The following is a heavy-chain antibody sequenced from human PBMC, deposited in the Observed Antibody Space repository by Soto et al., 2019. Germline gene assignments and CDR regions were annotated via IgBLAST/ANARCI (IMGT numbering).Heavy chain of an antibody. CDR2: TYYRSKWYN. V-gene: IGHV6-1*01. J-gene: IGHJ4*02. D-gene: IGHD3-22*01. CDR3: ARQTLGDSSGYYYSTRGFDY. Sequence: QVQLQQSGPGLVKPSQTLSLTCAISGDSVSSNSAAWNWIRQSPSRGLEWLGRTYYRSKWYNDYAVSVKSRITINPATSKNQFSLQLNYVLPEETAVYYCARQTLGDSSGYYYSTRGFDYWGQRTMVTVSS. CDR1: GDSVSSNSAA.